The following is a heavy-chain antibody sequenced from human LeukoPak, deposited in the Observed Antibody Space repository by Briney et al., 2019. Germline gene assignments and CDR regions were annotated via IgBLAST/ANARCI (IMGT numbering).Heavy chain of an antibody. V-gene: IGHV1-2*02. J-gene: IGHJ4*02. Sequence: ASVKVSCKASGYTLTGYYMHWVRQAPGQGLEWMGWINPNSGGTNYAQKFRGRVTMTRDTSINTAYMELSRLESDDSAVYYCAREGAGRNDYWGQGTLVTVSS. CDR1: GYTLTGYY. D-gene: IGHD1-1*01. CDR2: INPNSGGT. CDR3: AREGAGRNDY.